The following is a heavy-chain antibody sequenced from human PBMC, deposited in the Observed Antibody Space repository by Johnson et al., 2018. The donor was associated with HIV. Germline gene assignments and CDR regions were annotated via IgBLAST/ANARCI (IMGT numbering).Heavy chain of an antibody. CDR2: IRSDGSNK. D-gene: IGHD4-23*01. V-gene: IGHV3-30*02. Sequence: QVQLVESGGGVVQPGGSLRLSCAASGFTFRNYAMHWVRQAPGKGLEWVTFIRSDGSNKSYADSVKGRFTISRDNAKNSLYLQMNSLRAEDTAVYYCARRTVVTPGAFDIWGQGTMVTVSS. CDR1: GFTFRNYA. CDR3: ARRTVVTPGAFDI. J-gene: IGHJ3*02.